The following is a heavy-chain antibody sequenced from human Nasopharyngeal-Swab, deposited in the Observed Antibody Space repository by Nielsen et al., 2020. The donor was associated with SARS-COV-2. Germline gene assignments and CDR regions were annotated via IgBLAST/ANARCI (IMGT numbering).Heavy chain of an antibody. D-gene: IGHD3-22*01. CDR2: IYSGGSST. V-gene: IGHV3-23*03. Sequence: RQCPGKGLEGVSVIYSGGSSTYYADSVKGRFTISRDNSKNTLYLQMNSLRAEDTAVYYCAKFSGYYYDSSGYYFDYWGQGTLVTVSS. CDR3: AKFSGYYYDSSGYYFDY. J-gene: IGHJ4*02.